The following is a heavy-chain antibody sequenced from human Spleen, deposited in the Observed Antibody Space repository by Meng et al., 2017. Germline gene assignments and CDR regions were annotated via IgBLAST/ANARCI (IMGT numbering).Heavy chain of an antibody. D-gene: IGHD4-17*01. CDR1: GGTISTYY. V-gene: IGHV4-59*01. CDR3: VKGVAYGRWFDP. CDR2: IYYTGCT. J-gene: IGHJ5*02. Sequence: SEILSLTCTVSGGTISTYYWSWIRQPPGRGLEWIGYIYYTGCTNYNPSLKSRVAISVDTSKNQFSLNLNSVTAADTAVYYCVKGVAYGRWFDPWGQGTLVTVSS.